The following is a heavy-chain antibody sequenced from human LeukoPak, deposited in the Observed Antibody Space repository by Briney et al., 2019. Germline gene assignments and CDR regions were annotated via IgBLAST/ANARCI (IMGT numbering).Heavy chain of an antibody. CDR3: ARGDVRITIFGVAPFDP. J-gene: IGHJ5*02. CDR1: GYTFTDYY. V-gene: IGHV1-2*02. Sequence: ASVKVSCKASGYTFTDYYMHWVRQAPGQGLEWMGWINPNSGGTNYAQKFQGRVTMTTDTSTSTAYMELRSLRSDDTAVCYCARGDVRITIFGVAPFDPWGQGTLVTVSS. CDR2: INPNSGGT. D-gene: IGHD3-3*01.